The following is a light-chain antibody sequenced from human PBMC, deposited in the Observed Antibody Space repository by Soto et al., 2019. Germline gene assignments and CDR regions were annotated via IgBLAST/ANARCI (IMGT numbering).Light chain of an antibody. CDR2: DAT. CDR3: QQSYNTPLT. V-gene: IGKV1-39*01. Sequence: DIQMTQSPSSLSASVGDRVTISCRASQSITNYLNWYQQKPGKAPNLLIYDATSLQGGVPSRFSGSGSGTDFTLTISSLQPEDFATYSCQQSYNTPLTFGGGTKVEIK. CDR1: QSITNY. J-gene: IGKJ4*01.